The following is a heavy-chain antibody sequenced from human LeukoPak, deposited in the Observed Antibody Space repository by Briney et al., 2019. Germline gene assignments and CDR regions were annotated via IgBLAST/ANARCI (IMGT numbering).Heavy chain of an antibody. CDR1: GFTFSSYS. CDR3: ARDQTIMITFGGVTGPFDY. V-gene: IGHV3-21*01. D-gene: IGHD3-16*01. CDR2: IRSSSSYI. Sequence: GGSLRLSCAASGFTFSSYSMNWVRQAPGKGLEWVSSIRSSSSYIYYADSVKGRFTISRDNAKNSLYLQMNSLRAEDTAVYYCARDQTIMITFGGVTGPFDYWGQGTLVTVSS. J-gene: IGHJ4*02.